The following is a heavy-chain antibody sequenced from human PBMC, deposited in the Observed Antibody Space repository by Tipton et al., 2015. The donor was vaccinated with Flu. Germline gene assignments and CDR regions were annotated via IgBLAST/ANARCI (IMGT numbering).Heavy chain of an antibody. V-gene: IGHV3-23*01. CDR1: GFTFSKYA. J-gene: IGHJ4*02. CDR2: IGGGGATT. D-gene: IGHD1-1*01. CDR3: AKDNDPSNVPHY. Sequence: SLRLSCTASGFTFSKYAMSWVRQAPGKGLEWVSAIGGGGATTYFADSVKGRFTISRDNIRNTLYLQMNSLRAEDTAIYYCAKDNDPSNVPHYWGQGTLVTVSS.